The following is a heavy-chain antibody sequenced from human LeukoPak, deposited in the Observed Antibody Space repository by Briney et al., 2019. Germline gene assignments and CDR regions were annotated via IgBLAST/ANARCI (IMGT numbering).Heavy chain of an antibody. J-gene: IGHJ6*03. V-gene: IGHV3-21*01. CDR1: GFTFDDYG. CDR2: ISSSSSYI. D-gene: IGHD3-16*01. CDR3: ARGGIWGDYYYYMDV. Sequence: GGSLRLSCAASGFTFDDYGMSWVRQAPGKGLEWVSSISSSSSYIYYADSVKGRFTISRDNAKNSLYLQMNSLRAEDTAVYYCARGGIWGDYYYYMDVWGKGTTVTISS.